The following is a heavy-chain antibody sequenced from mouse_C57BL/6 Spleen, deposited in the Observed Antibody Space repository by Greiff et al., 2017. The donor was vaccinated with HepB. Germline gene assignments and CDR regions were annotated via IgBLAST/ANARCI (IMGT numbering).Heavy chain of an antibody. J-gene: IGHJ2*01. CDR1: GYTFTDYN. Sequence: EVQLQQSGPELVKPGASVKIPCKASGYTFTDYNMDWVKQSHGKSLEWIGDINPNNGGTIYNQKFKGKATLTVDKSSSTAYMELRSLTSEDTAVYYCARRAWDGNWFAYWGQGTTLTVSS. CDR2: INPNNGGT. V-gene: IGHV1-18*01. D-gene: IGHD4-1*01. CDR3: ARRAWDGNWFAY.